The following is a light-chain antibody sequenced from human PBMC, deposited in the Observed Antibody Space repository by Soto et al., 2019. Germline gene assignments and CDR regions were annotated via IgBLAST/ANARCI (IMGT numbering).Light chain of an antibody. CDR3: HQYNNWPLT. CDR1: QSVSGY. V-gene: IGKV3-15*01. CDR2: AAS. Sequence: EIVMTQSPATLSVSPGERATLSYRASQSVSGYLAWYQRKPGQAPRLLIYAASTRATGIPDRFSGSGSGTEFTLTISSLQSEDFAVYFCHQYNNWPLTFGGGTKVEIK. J-gene: IGKJ4*01.